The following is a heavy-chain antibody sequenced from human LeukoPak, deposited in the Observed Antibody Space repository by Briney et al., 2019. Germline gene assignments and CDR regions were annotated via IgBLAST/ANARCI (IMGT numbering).Heavy chain of an antibody. J-gene: IGHJ4*02. Sequence: ASVKGSCKASGYTFTNYDIKWVRQATGQGVEWMGWMNPKRGYRGNAQKVQGRGTITRATSINTAYMELRRLRSDHTAVYYCASVDGSVDYWGQGTLVTVSS. D-gene: IGHD5-24*01. V-gene: IGHV1-8*03. CDR1: GYTFTNYD. CDR3: ASVDGSVDY. CDR2: MNPKRGYR.